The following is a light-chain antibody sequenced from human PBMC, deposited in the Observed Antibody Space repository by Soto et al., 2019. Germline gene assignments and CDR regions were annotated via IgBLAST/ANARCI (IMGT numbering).Light chain of an antibody. V-gene: IGKV3-20*01. CDR3: QQYGSSPT. J-gene: IGKJ3*01. Sequence: EIVLTQSAGTLSLSPGERATLSCRASQSVSSSYLAWYQQKPGQAPRLLIYGASSRATGIPDRFSGSGSGTDFTLTISRLEPEDFAVYYCQQYGSSPTFGPGTKVDIK. CDR2: GAS. CDR1: QSVSSSY.